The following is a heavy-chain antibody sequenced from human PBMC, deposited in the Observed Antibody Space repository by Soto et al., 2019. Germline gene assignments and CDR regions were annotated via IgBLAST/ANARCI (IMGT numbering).Heavy chain of an antibody. J-gene: IGHJ5*02. CDR3: AGLGRSSFLNWFDP. CDR2: IYYSGST. Sequence: SETLSLTCTVSGGSISSSSYYWGWIRQPPGKGLEWIGSIYYSGSTYYNPSLKSRVTISVDTSKSQFSLKLSSVTAADTAVYYCAGLGRSSFLNWFDPWGQGTLVTVSS. CDR1: GGSISSSSYY. V-gene: IGHV4-39*01. D-gene: IGHD6-6*01.